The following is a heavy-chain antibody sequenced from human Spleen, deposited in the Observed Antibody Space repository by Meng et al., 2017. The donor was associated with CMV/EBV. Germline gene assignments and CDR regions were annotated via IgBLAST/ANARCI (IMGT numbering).Heavy chain of an antibody. Sequence: GGSLRLSCVVSGFTFSSYWMSWVRQAPGKGLEWVANIKQDGSEKYYVDSVKGRFTISRDNAKNSLYLQMNSLRAEDTAVYYCARDTEYSSSWYSQIDYWGQGTLVTVSS. J-gene: IGHJ4*02. D-gene: IGHD6-13*01. CDR1: GFTFSSYW. V-gene: IGHV3-7*01. CDR2: IKQDGSEK. CDR3: ARDTEYSSSWYSQIDY.